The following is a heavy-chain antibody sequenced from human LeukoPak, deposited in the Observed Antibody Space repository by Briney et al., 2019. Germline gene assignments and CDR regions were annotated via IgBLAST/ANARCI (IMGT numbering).Heavy chain of an antibody. J-gene: IGHJ4*02. CDR3: ARQGGRDGYNRR. Sequence: SETLSLTRTVSGGSISSSSYYWGWIRQPPGKGLEWIGSIYYSGSTYYNPSLKSRVTISVDTSKNQFSLKLSSVTAADTAVYYCARQGGRDGYNRRWGQGTLVTVSS. D-gene: IGHD5-24*01. CDR1: GGSISSSSYY. V-gene: IGHV4-39*01. CDR2: IYYSGST.